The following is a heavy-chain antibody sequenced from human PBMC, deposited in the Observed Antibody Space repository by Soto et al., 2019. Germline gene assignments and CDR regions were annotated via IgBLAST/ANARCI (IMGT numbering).Heavy chain of an antibody. CDR3: ATRSGDYVGWFDP. J-gene: IGHJ5*02. V-gene: IGHV4-59*08. D-gene: IGHD4-17*01. CDR2: IYYSVTA. Sequence: TLSLTCTVSGGSISSYYWSWIRQPPGKGLEWIGYIYYSVTANYSPSLKSRLAIDVDTSKNQFSLRLSSVTAADTAVYYCATRSGDYVGWFDPWGQGTRVTVSS. CDR1: GGSISSYY.